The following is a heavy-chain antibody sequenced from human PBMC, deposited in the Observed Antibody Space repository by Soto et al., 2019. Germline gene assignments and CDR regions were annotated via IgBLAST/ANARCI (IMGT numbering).Heavy chain of an antibody. CDR2: KWYDGSYK. CDR1: GLTFSSSG. D-gene: IGHD1-7*01. CDR3: ARGNWKYGYCDP. V-gene: IGHV3-33*01. J-gene: IGHJ5*02. Sequence: QVQLVESGGGVVQPGRSLRLSCAASGLTFSSSGMHWVRQAPGKGLEWVAVKWYDGSYKYNADSVKGRFTIPRDNSKNTLYLQMNSLRAEDTALYSCARGNWKYGYCDPWGQGTLVTVSS.